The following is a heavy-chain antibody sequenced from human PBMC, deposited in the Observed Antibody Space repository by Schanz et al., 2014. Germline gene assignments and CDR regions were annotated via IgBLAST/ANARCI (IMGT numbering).Heavy chain of an antibody. CDR2: MQPDSGKT. V-gene: IGHV1-8*01. D-gene: IGHD6-13*01. CDR1: GYTFSNDD. CDR3: ASSGAGYSSSWDFDY. J-gene: IGHJ4*02. Sequence: QVQLVQSGAELRKPGTSVKVSCKTSGYTFSNDDINWVRQAIGQGPEWMGWMQPDSGKTHYAEKFQGGVAMTRDVSISAAYMELSSLASEDTAVYYCASSGAGYSSSWDFDYWGQGALVTVSA.